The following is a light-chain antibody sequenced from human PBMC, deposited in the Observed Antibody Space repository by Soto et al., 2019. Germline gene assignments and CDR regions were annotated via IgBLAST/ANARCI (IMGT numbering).Light chain of an antibody. CDR1: QSLSSTY. V-gene: IGKV3-20*01. CDR2: GAS. CDR3: QQYGSSPPYT. J-gene: IGKJ2*01. Sequence: EIVLTKSPGTLYLSPGEIATLSCRASQSLSSTYLAWYQQKPGQAPRLLIYGASSRATGIPDRFSGSGSGTDFTLTISRLEPEDFALYYCQQYGSSPPYTFGQGNKLEIK.